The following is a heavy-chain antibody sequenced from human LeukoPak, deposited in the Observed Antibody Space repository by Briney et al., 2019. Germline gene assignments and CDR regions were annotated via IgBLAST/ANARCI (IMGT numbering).Heavy chain of an antibody. CDR1: GFTFSSYG. V-gene: IGHV3-33*01. CDR2: IWYDGSNK. CDR3: ARAPFRTVTYFDY. J-gene: IGHJ4*02. Sequence: GGSLRLSCAASGFTFSSYGMHWVRQAPGKGLEWVAVIWYDGSNKYYADSVKGRFTISRDNSKNTLYLQMNSLRAEDTAVYYCARAPFRTVTYFDYWGQGTLVTVSS. D-gene: IGHD4-11*01.